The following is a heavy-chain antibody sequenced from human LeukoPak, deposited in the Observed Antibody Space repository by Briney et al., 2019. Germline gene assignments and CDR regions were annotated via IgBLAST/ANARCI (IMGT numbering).Heavy chain of an antibody. Sequence: PSETLSLTCAVYGGSFSGYYWSWIRQPPGKGLEWIGEINHSGSTNYNPSLKSRVTISVDTSKNQFSLKLSSVTAADTAVYYCARGLKRPHSSEDYWGQGTLVTVSS. CDR3: ARGLKRPHSSEDY. CDR2: INHSGST. CDR1: GGSFSGYY. D-gene: IGHD6-25*01. V-gene: IGHV4-34*01. J-gene: IGHJ4*02.